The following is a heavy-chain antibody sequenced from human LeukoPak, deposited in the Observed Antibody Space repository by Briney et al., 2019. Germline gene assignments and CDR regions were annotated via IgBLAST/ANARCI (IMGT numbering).Heavy chain of an antibody. V-gene: IGHV4-39*01. CDR1: GGSISSSSYY. D-gene: IGHD3-3*01. J-gene: IGHJ4*02. CDR2: IYYSGST. Sequence: SETLSLTCTVSGGSISSSSYYWGWIRQPPGKGLEWIGSIYYSGSTYYNPSLKSRVTISVDTSKNQFSLKLSSVTAADTAVYYCARQDSYYDFWSGYPYYFDYWGQGTLVTVSS. CDR3: ARQDSYYDFWSGYPYYFDY.